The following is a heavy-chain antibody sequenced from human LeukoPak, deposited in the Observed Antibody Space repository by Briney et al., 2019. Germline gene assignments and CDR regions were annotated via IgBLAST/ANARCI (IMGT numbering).Heavy chain of an antibody. V-gene: IGHV3-11*01. CDR2: ISSSCSTI. CDR3: ARDSHRWLQRGVTFDY. J-gene: IGHJ4*02. CDR1: GFTFSDYY. Sequence: GGSLRLSCAASGFTFSDYYMSWIRQAPGKGLEWVSYISSSCSTIYYADSVKGRFTISRDNAKNSLYLQMNSLRAEDTAVYYCARDSHRWLQRGVTFDYWGQGTLVTVSS. D-gene: IGHD5-24*01.